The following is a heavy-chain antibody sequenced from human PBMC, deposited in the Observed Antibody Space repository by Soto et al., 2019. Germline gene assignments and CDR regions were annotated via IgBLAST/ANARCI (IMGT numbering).Heavy chain of an antibody. J-gene: IGHJ4*02. D-gene: IGHD6-19*01. CDR3: EKDIGSGWPVYFDY. Sequence: GGSLRLSCGASGFTLDEYAMHRVRQAPGKGLEWVSGISWNSGSIGYADSVKGRFTISRDNAKNSLYLQMNSLRAEDTALYYCEKDIGSGWPVYFDYWGQGTLVTVSS. CDR2: ISWNSGSI. V-gene: IGHV3-9*01. CDR1: GFTLDEYA.